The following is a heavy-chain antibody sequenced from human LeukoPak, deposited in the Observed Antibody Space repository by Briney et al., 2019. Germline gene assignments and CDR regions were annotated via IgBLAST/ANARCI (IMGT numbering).Heavy chain of an antibody. CDR3: ATDLFSRWEVPGH. CDR2: LDPEDGEL. CDR1: GNIYTELS. V-gene: IGHV1-24*01. Sequence: ASVKVSCKFSGNIYTELSMHWVRQAPGKGVEWMGGLDPEDGELVYAQQFQGRVTMTEDRDADIDYMELRSLTSEDTAVYFCATDLFSRWEVPGHWGQGTVVTVSS. J-gene: IGHJ4*02. D-gene: IGHD1-26*01.